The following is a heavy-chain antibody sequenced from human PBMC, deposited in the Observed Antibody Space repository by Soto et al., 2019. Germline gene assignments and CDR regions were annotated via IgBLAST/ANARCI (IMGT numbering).Heavy chain of an antibody. Sequence: GGSLRLSCAASGFTFSSYAMHWVRQAPGKGLEWVAVISYDGSNKYYADSVKGRFTISRDNSKNTLYLQMNSLRAEDTAVYYCARVVRDYSSSSMVAGWFDPWGQGTLVTVSS. CDR3: ARVVRDYSSSSMVAGWFDP. J-gene: IGHJ5*02. D-gene: IGHD6-6*01. CDR1: GFTFSSYA. V-gene: IGHV3-30-3*01. CDR2: ISYDGSNK.